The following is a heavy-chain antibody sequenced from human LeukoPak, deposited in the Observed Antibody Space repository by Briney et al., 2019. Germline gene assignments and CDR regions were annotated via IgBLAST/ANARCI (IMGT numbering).Heavy chain of an antibody. CDR1: GGSISSSSYY. J-gene: IGHJ4*02. D-gene: IGHD6-19*01. CDR2: IYYSGST. CDR3: AREVAGTPWIDY. V-gene: IGHV4-39*02. Sequence: SETLSLTCTVSGGSISSSSYYWGWIRQPPGKGLEWIGYIYYSGSTYYNPSLKSRVTMSVDTSKNQFSLKLSSVTATDTAVYYCAREVAGTPWIDYWGQGSLVTVSS.